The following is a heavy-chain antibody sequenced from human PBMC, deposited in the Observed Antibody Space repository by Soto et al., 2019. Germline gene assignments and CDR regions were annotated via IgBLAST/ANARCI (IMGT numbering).Heavy chain of an antibody. CDR3: AREYYSSSRSMGY. CDR2: IIPIFGTA. V-gene: IGHV1-69*01. Sequence: QVQLVQSGAEVKKPGSSVKVSCKASGGTFSSYAISWVRQAPGQGLEWMGGIIPIFGTANYAQKFQGRVTITADESTSTAYMELSSVRSADTAVYYCAREYYSSSRSMGYWGQGTLVTVSS. D-gene: IGHD6-6*01. CDR1: GGTFSSYA. J-gene: IGHJ4*02.